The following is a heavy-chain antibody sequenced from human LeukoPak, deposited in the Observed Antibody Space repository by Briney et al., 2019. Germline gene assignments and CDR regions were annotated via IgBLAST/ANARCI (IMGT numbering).Heavy chain of an antibody. V-gene: IGHV4-61*02. CDR1: GGSISSGNYY. Sequence: PSETLSLTCTVSGGSISSGNYYYSWIRQPAGKGLEWLGRIYTSGTTNYNPSLKSRVTISVDTSKNQFSLKLSSVTAADTAVYYCARVSGYDWESFYDYWGQGILVTVSS. J-gene: IGHJ4*02. CDR3: ARVSGYDWESFYDY. CDR2: IYTSGTT. D-gene: IGHD5-12*01.